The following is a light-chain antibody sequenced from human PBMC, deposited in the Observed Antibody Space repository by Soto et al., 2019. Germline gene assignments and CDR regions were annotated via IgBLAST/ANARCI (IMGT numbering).Light chain of an antibody. CDR2: DVT. J-gene: IGLJ1*01. Sequence: QSALTQPRSVSGSPGQSVTISCTGSSSDVGGYSHVSWFQQHPGKAPKLMIYDVTKRPSGVPDRFSASKSGTSASLAITGLRAEDEADYYCQSYDSSLTSYVFGTGTKLTVL. CDR3: QSYDSSLTSYV. V-gene: IGLV2-11*01. CDR1: SSDVGGYSH.